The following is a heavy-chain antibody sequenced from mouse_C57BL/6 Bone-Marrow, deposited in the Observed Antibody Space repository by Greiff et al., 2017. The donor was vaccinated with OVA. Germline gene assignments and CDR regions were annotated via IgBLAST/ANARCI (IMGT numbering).Heavy chain of an antibody. V-gene: IGHV5-6*01. CDR3: ASLYGSPYAMDY. D-gene: IGHD1-1*01. J-gene: IGHJ4*01. CDR2: ISSGGSYT. Sequence: VKLVESGGDLVKPGGSLKLSCAASGFTFSSYGMSWVRQTPDKRLEWVATISSGGSYTYYPDSVKGRFTISRDNAKNTLYLQMSSLKSEDTAMYYCASLYGSPYAMDYWGQGTSVTVSS. CDR1: GFTFSSYG.